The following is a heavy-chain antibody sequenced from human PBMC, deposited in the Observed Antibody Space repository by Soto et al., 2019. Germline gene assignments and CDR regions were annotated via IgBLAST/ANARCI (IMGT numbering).Heavy chain of an antibody. D-gene: IGHD1-1*01. CDR1: CASVMSYH. CDR2: VQMSGTT. CDR3: AKDRSTMRWFDP. V-gene: IGHV4-4*07. Sequence: SETLSLTCAVSCASVMSYHWIWIRQSAGKGLEWIGRVQMSGTTNYNPSLKTRVTMSLDTSKNEVSLRMTSVTAADTAVYFCAKDRSTMRWFDPWGQGILVTVSS. J-gene: IGHJ5*02.